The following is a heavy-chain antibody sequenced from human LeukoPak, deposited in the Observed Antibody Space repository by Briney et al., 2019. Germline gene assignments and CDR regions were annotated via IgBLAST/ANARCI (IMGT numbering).Heavy chain of an antibody. J-gene: IGHJ5*02. CDR1: GFTFSSYA. Sequence: GGSLRLSCAASGFTFSSYAMSWVRQAPGKGLEWVSAISGSGGSTYYADSVKGRFTISRDNSKNTVFLQMNSLRAEDTALYYCAKGGSGYFLDLWGHGTLVTVSS. CDR2: ISGSGGST. V-gene: IGHV3-23*01. CDR3: AKGGSGYFLDL. D-gene: IGHD3-22*01.